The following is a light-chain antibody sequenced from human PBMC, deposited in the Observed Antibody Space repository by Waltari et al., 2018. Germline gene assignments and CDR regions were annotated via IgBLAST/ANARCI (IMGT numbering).Light chain of an antibody. CDR1: SSDTGKYNY. CDR2: EVT. V-gene: IGLV2-23*02. Sequence: QSALTQPASVSGSPGQSITISCTGTSSDTGKYNYVSWYQHLPGKVPKVMISEVTKRPSGVSNRFSGSKSGNTASLTISGLQADDEAEYYCCSDAGSGTYVFGTGTKLTVV. J-gene: IGLJ1*01. CDR3: CSDAGSGTYV.